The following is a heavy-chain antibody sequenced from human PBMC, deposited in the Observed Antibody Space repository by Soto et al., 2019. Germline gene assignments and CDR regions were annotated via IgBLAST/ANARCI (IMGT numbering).Heavy chain of an antibody. J-gene: IGHJ4*02. Sequence: GGSLRLSCAASGFTFSSYGMHWVRQAPGKGLEWVAVISYDGSNKYYADSVKGRFTISRDNSKNTLYLQMNSLRAEDTAVYYCAKGPGIAVAGVFFVLDYWGQGTLVTVSS. CDR3: AKGPGIAVAGVFFVLDY. D-gene: IGHD6-19*01. CDR1: GFTFSSYG. V-gene: IGHV3-30*18. CDR2: ISYDGSNK.